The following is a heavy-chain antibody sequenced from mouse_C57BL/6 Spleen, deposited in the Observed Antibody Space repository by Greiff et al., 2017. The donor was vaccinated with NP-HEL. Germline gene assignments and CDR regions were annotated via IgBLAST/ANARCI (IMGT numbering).Heavy chain of an antibody. CDR1: GYTFTDYE. D-gene: IGHD2-4*01. J-gene: IGHJ3*01. V-gene: IGHV1-15*01. Sequence: VQGVESGAELVRPGASVTLSCKASGYTFTDYEMHWVKQTPVHGLEWIGAIDPETGGTAYNQKFKGKAILTADKSSSTAYMELRSLTSEDSAVYYCTRQGDYDGTWFAYWGQGTLVTVSA. CDR2: IDPETGGT. CDR3: TRQGDYDGTWFAY.